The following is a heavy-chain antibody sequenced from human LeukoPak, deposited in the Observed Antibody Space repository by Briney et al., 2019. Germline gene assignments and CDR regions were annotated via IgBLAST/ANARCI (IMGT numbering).Heavy chain of an antibody. D-gene: IGHD2-21*01. CDR1: GFTFSDYY. CDR2: ISSSGSTI. CDR3: ARSRLAYCGGDCYPLYY. Sequence: GGFLRLSCAASGFTFSDYYMSWIRQAPGKGLEGVSYISSSGSTIYYADSVKGRFTISRDNAKNSLYLQMNSLRAEDTAVYYCARSRLAYCGGDCYPLYYWGQGTLVTVSS. V-gene: IGHV3-11*04. J-gene: IGHJ4*02.